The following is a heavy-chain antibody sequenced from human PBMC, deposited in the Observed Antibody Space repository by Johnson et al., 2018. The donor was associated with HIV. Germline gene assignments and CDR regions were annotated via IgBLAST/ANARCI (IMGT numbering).Heavy chain of an antibody. CDR2: IKYDGSGK. CDR3: ARSNAFDI. V-gene: IGHV3-7*01. Sequence: EVQLVESGGGLVKPGGSLRLSCAASGFTFSDYYMSWIRQAPGKGLEWVAGIKYDGSGKFCVDSVKGRFTISRDNAKDSLFLQMNSLRAEDTAVYYCARSNAFDIWGQGTMVTVSS. CDR1: GFTFSDYY. J-gene: IGHJ3*02.